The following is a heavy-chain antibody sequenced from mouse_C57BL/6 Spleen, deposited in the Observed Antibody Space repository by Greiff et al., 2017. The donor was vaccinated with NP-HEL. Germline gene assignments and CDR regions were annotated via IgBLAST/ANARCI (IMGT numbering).Heavy chain of an antibody. CDR1: GYTFTSYT. CDR2: INPSSGYT. D-gene: IGHD1-1*01. J-gene: IGHJ4*01. Sequence: VQLQQSGAELARPGASVKMSCKASGYTFTSYTMHWVKQRPGQGLEWIGYINPSSGYTKYNQKFKDKATLTADKSSSTAYMQLSSLTSEDSAVYYCARFDGSSLYAMDYWGQGTSVTVSS. CDR3: ARFDGSSLYAMDY. V-gene: IGHV1-4*01.